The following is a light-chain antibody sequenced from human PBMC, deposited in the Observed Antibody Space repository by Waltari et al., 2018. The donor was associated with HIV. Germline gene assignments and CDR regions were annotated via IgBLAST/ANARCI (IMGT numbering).Light chain of an antibody. CDR1: SSDVGAYDY. Sequence: SALTQPASVSGSPGQSITISCTGTSSDVGAYDYVSWYQQHPGTVPKLLIYDVYNRPSRISTRFSGSKSVNTASLTISGLQAEDEADYYCASFTSGRLNVFGTGTKVTVL. CDR3: ASFTSGRLNV. CDR2: DVY. J-gene: IGLJ1*01. V-gene: IGLV2-14*03.